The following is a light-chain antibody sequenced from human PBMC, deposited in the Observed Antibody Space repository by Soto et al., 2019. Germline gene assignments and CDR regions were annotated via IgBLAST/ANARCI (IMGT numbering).Light chain of an antibody. Sequence: QSALTQPASVSGSPGQSITISCTGTSSGVGYYNYVSWYQHLPGKAPKLIIYDVTNRPSGVSNRFSGSKSGNTASLSISGLQAEDEADYYCNSYTTSGTYVFGTGTKLTVL. V-gene: IGLV2-14*03. CDR3: NSYTTSGTYV. CDR1: SSGVGYYNY. J-gene: IGLJ1*01. CDR2: DVT.